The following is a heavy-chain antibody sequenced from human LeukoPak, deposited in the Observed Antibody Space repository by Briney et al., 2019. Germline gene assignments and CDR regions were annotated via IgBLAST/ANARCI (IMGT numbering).Heavy chain of an antibody. CDR3: AKDLTYDSSGYSVGINC. D-gene: IGHD3-22*01. Sequence: PGGSLRLSCAASGFTFDDYAMHWVRQAPGKGLEWVSGISWNSGSIGYADSVKGRFTISRDNAKNSLYLQMNSLRAEDTALYYCAKDLTYDSSGYSVGINCWGQGTLVTVSS. V-gene: IGHV3-9*01. J-gene: IGHJ4*02. CDR1: GFTFDDYA. CDR2: ISWNSGSI.